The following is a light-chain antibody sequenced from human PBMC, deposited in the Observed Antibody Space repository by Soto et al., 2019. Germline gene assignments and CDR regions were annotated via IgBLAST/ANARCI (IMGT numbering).Light chain of an antibody. CDR2: GAS. CDR1: QSVSSSY. Sequence: PGERATLSCRARQSVSSSYLAWYQQKPGQAPRLLIYGASSRATGIPDRFSGSGSGTDFTLTISRLEPEDFAVYYCQQYGSSPLGQGTKVEIK. V-gene: IGKV3-20*01. J-gene: IGKJ1*01. CDR3: QQYGSSP.